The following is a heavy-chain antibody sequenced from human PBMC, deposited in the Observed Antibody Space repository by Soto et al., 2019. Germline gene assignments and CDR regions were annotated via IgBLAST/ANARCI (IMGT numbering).Heavy chain of an antibody. J-gene: IGHJ6*03. Sequence: GGSLRLSCAASGFTFSSYAMHWVRQAPGKGLEYVSAISSNGGSTYYANSVKGRFTISRDNSKNTLYLQMGSLRAEDMAVYYCARDKVRHYYGSGSYFPAYYYYYMDVWGKGTTVTVSS. CDR1: GFTFSSYA. V-gene: IGHV3-64*01. CDR3: ARDKVRHYYGSGSYFPAYYYYYMDV. D-gene: IGHD3-10*01. CDR2: ISSNGGST.